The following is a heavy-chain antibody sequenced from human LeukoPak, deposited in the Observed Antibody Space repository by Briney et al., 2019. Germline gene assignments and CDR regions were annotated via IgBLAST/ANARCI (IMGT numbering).Heavy chain of an antibody. J-gene: IGHJ3*02. CDR2: IWXXGSNG. Sequence: GGSLRLSCAASGXTFSNYGXHXVXQAPGXXXXWVAVIWXXGSNGYYADSXKGRFTISRDNSKNTLYLQMNSLRAEDTAVYYCARPLSIVGATIGAFDIWGQGTMVTVSS. CDR1: GXTFSNYG. V-gene: IGHV3-33*01. D-gene: IGHD1-26*01. CDR3: ARPLSIVGATIGAFDI.